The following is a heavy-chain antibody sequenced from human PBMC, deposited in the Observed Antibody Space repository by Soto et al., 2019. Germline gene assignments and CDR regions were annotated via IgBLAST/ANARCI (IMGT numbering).Heavy chain of an antibody. Sequence: GGSLRLSCEASGFTFSDYYMSWIRQAPGKGLEWIAYSSNSGTFTKYADSVKGRFSISRDNAKNSLYLQINNLSGEDTATYFCARSGDNYNLLDYWGQGTPVTVSS. CDR2: SSNSGTFT. J-gene: IGHJ4*02. CDR3: ARSGDNYNLLDY. D-gene: IGHD1-1*01. V-gene: IGHV3-11*06. CDR1: GFTFSDYY.